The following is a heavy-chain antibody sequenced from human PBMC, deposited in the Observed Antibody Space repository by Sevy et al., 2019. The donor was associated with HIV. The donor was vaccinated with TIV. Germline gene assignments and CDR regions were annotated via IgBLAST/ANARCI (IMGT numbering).Heavy chain of an antibody. Sequence: GGSLRLSCAASGFAFYDYSMSWIRQAPGKGLEWVATLSFACGKISYADSVKGRFTISRDNSKNSFYLQMDNLRVEDTALYYCAREGCTRLHDYWGQGTRVTVSS. J-gene: IGHJ4*02. V-gene: IGHV3-23*01. CDR3: AREGCTRLHDY. CDR1: GFAFYDYS. CDR2: LSFACGKI. D-gene: IGHD2-8*01.